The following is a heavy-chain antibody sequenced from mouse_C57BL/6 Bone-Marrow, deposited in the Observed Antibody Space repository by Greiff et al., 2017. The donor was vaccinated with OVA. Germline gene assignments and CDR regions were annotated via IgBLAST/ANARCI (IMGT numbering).Heavy chain of an antibody. Sequence: VQLQQSGPELVKPGASVKISCKASGYTFTDYYMNWVKQSHGKSLEWIGDINPNNGGTSYNQKFKGKATLTVDKSSSTAYMELRSLTSEDSAVYYCARDYYGSSWYFDAWATGTTVTVSS. J-gene: IGHJ1*03. D-gene: IGHD1-1*01. CDR1: GYTFTDYY. CDR2: INPNNGGT. CDR3: ARDYYGSSWYFDA. V-gene: IGHV1-26*01.